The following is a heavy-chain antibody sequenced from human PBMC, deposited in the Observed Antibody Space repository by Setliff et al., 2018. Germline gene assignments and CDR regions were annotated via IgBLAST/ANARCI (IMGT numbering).Heavy chain of an antibody. CDR2: IYTSGST. Sequence: SETLSLTCTVFGGSISSGSYYWSWIRQPAGKGLEWIGHIYTSGSTNYNPSLKSRVTISVDTSKNQFSLKLSSVTAADTAVYYCASYRQDVNYWGQGTLVTVSS. V-gene: IGHV4-61*09. D-gene: IGHD4-4*01. J-gene: IGHJ4*02. CDR3: ASYRQDVNY. CDR1: GGSISSGSYY.